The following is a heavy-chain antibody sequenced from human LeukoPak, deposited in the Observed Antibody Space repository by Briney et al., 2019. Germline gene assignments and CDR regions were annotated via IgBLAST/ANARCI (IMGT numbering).Heavy chain of an antibody. CDR1: GLTFSRFP. V-gene: IGHV3-23*01. CDR2: ISGSADTT. J-gene: IGHJ4*02. D-gene: IGHD1-26*01. Sequence: GGSLCFPCAASGLTFSRFPMSWVRQAPGKGPEWVSTISGSADTTYYADSVKGRFTISRDNLENTLYVQMNSLRVEDTAVYYCAKGHSAHGTGFDYWGQGPLVIVSS. CDR3: AKGHSAHGTGFDY.